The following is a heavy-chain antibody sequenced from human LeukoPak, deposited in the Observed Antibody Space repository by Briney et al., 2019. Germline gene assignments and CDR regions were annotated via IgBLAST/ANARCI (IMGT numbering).Heavy chain of an antibody. CDR1: GGSISSYY. CDR3: ARGFWSGPRSFYYYYGMDV. CDR2: IYYSGST. J-gene: IGHJ6*02. D-gene: IGHD3-3*01. Sequence: SETLSLTCTVSGGSISSYYWSWIRQPPGKGLEWIGYIYYSGSTNYNPSLKSRVTISVDTSKNQFSLKLSSVTAADTAVYCCARGFWSGPRSFYYYYGMDVWGQGTTVTVSS. V-gene: IGHV4-59*01.